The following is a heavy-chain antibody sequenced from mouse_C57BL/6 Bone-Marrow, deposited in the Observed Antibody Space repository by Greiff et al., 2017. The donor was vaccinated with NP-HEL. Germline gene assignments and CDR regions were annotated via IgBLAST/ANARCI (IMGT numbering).Heavy chain of an antibody. J-gene: IGHJ1*03. Sequence: QVQLQQSGAELARPGASVKLSCKASGYTFTSSGISWVKQRTGQGLEWIGEIYPRSGNTYYNEKFKGKATLTADKSSSTAYMELHSLTYEDSAVYFCARGGPWYFDVWGTGTTVTVSS. CDR1: GYTFTSSG. CDR3: ARGGPWYFDV. V-gene: IGHV1-81*01. CDR2: IYPRSGNT.